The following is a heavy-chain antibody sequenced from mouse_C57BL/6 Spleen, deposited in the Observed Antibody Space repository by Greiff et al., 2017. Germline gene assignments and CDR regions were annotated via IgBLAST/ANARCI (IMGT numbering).Heavy chain of an antibody. CDR2: IRLKSDNYAT. Sequence: EVQLVESGGGLVQPGGSMKLSCVASGFTFSNYWMTWVRQSPEKGLEWVAQIRLKSDNYATHYAESVKGRFTISRDDSKSSVYLQMNNLRAEDTGIYYCTYSNYWYFDVWGTGTTVTVSS. CDR3: TYSNYWYFDV. V-gene: IGHV6-3*01. CDR1: GFTFSNYW. J-gene: IGHJ1*03. D-gene: IGHD2-5*01.